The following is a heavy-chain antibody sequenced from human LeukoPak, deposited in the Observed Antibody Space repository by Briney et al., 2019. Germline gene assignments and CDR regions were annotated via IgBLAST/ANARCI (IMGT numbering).Heavy chain of an antibody. Sequence: GGSPRLSCAASGFTFHNYAIHWVRQAPGKGLEWVSLTSGDGITTYFADSVKGRFTISRDNAKSSLYLQMNSLRAEDTAVYYCARDDMGLFDYWGQGTLVTVSS. CDR2: TSGDGITT. J-gene: IGHJ4*02. CDR1: GFTFHNYA. V-gene: IGHV3-43*02. D-gene: IGHD1-26*01. CDR3: ARDDMGLFDY.